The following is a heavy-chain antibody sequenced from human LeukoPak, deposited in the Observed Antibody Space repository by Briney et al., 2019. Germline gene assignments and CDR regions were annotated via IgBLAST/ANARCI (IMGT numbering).Heavy chain of an antibody. CDR3: ARNSGWYYVDY. V-gene: IGHV3-48*03. Sequence: GGSLRLSCAASGFSFSSYEMNWVRQAPGKGLEWVSYIGSSGSTVYYADSVKGRFTISRDNAKNSMYLQMNSLRAEDTAVYYCARNSGWYYVDYWGQGTLVTVSS. CDR2: IGSSGSTV. CDR1: GFSFSSYE. D-gene: IGHD6-19*01. J-gene: IGHJ4*02.